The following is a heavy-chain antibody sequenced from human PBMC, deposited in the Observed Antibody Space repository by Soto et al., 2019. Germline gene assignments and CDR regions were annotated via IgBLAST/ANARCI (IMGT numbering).Heavy chain of an antibody. V-gene: IGHV1-69*13. Sequence: VASVKVSCKASGGTFSSYAISWVRQAPGQGLEWMGGIIPIFGTANYAQKFQGRVTITADESTSTAYMELSSLRSEDTAVYYCARDLTSSGYYFDYWGQGTLVTVSS. D-gene: IGHD3-22*01. CDR3: ARDLTSSGYYFDY. J-gene: IGHJ4*02. CDR1: GGTFSSYA. CDR2: IIPIFGTA.